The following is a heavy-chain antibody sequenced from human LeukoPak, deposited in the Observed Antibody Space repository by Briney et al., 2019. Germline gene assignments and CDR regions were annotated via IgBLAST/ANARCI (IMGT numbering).Heavy chain of an antibody. CDR3: ARGYSSSWNYFDY. CDR1: GGSISNYW. V-gene: IGHV4-59*01. J-gene: IGHJ4*02. CDR2: VFDSGGA. D-gene: IGHD6-13*01. Sequence: PSETLSLTCTVSGGSISNYWWSWIRQPPGKGLEWIGYVFDSGGANYNPSLKSRVTISVDTSKKQFSLKLSSVTAADTAVYYCARGYSSSWNYFDYWGQGTLVTVSS.